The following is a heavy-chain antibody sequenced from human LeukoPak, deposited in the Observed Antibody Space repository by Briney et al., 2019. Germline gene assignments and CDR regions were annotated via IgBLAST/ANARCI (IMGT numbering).Heavy chain of an antibody. CDR3: ARATLRTFDY. J-gene: IGHJ4*02. Sequence: SETLSLTCTVSGGSISSYYWSWIRQPPGEGLEWIGYIYYSGSTNYDPSLKSRVTISVDTSKNQFSLNLSSVTAADTAVYYCARATLRTFDYWGQGTLVTVSS. CDR1: GGSISSYY. V-gene: IGHV4-59*12. D-gene: IGHD2-15*01. CDR2: IYYSGST.